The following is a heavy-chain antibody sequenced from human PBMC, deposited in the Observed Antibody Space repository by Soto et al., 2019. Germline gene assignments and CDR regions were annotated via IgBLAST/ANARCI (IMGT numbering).Heavy chain of an antibody. CDR2: IYSGGST. CDR3: ARDWGGSGSYYYYYYGMDV. J-gene: IGHJ6*02. D-gene: IGHD3-10*01. Sequence: PGGSLRLSCAASGFTVSSNYMSWVRQAPGKGLEWVSVIYSGGSTYYADSVKGRFTISRDNSKNTLYLQMNSLRAEDTAVYYCARDWGGSGSYYYYYYGMDVWGQGTTVTVSS. V-gene: IGHV3-53*01. CDR1: GFTVSSNY.